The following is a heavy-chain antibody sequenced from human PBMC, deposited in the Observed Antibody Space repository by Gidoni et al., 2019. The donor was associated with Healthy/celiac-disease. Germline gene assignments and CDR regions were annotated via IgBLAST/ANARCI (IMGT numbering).Heavy chain of an antibody. CDR3: ATITMVRGVIWGAFDI. V-gene: IGHV4-30-4*01. Sequence: QVQLQESGPGLVKPSQTLSLTCTVSGGSISSGDYYWSWIRQPPGKGLEWIGYIYYSGSTYYNPSLKSRVTISVDTSKNQFSLKLSSGTAADTAVYYGATITMVRGVIWGAFDIWGQGTMVTVSS. D-gene: IGHD3-10*01. CDR2: IYYSGST. CDR1: GGSISSGDYY. J-gene: IGHJ3*02.